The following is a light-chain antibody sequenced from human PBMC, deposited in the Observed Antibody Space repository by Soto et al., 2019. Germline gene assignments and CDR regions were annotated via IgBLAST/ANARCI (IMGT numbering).Light chain of an antibody. CDR1: SSNIGRHT. CDR3: AAWDDSLTDYV. Sequence: QSVLTQAPSASETPGQRVTISCSGGSSNIGRHTVNWYQQLPGTAPKLLIYSNNRRPSGVPDRFSGSKSGTSASLAISGLQSEDEADYYCAAWDDSLTDYVFGTGTKVTVL. J-gene: IGLJ1*01. CDR2: SNN. V-gene: IGLV1-44*01.